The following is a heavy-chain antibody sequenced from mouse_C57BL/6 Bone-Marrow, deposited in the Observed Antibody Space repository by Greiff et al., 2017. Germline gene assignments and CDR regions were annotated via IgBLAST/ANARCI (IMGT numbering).Heavy chain of an antibody. V-gene: IGHV5-6*01. CDR3: SSQGYYARDY. CDR2: ISSGGSYT. Sequence: EVQVVESGGDLVKPGGSLKLSCAASGFTFRSYGMSWVRQTPDKRLEWVATISSGGSYTYYPDSVKGRFTISRDHATNTLYLQMSSLESEDTAMYDSSSQGYYARDYWGQGTSVTVSS. J-gene: IGHJ4*01. CDR1: GFTFRSYG.